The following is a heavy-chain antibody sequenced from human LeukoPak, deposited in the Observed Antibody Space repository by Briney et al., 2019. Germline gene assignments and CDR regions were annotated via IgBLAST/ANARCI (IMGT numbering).Heavy chain of an antibody. Sequence: GGSLRLSCAASGFTFSSYGMHWVRQAPGKGLEWVAVISYDGSNKYYADSVKGRFTISRDNSKNTLYLQMNSLRAEDTAVYYCAKVGTPTDVTNFDYWGQGTLVTVSS. CDR3: AKVGTPTDVTNFDY. J-gene: IGHJ4*02. D-gene: IGHD1-14*01. CDR1: GFTFSSYG. CDR2: ISYDGSNK. V-gene: IGHV3-30*18.